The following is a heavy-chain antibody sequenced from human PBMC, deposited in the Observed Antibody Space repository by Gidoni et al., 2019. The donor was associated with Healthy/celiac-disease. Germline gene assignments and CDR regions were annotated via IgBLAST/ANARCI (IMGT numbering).Heavy chain of an antibody. CDR3: TTVGITGTNYAFDY. CDR1: GFNFSNAW. CDR2: IKSKTDGGTT. D-gene: IGHD1-20*01. V-gene: IGHV3-15*01. J-gene: IGHJ4*02. Sequence: EVQLVESGGGLVKPGGSLRLYCAASGFNFSNAWMSWVRQAPGKGLEWVGRIKSKTDGGTTDYAAPVKGRFTISRDDSKNTLYLQMNSLKTEDTAVYYCTTVGITGTNYAFDYWGQGTLVTVSS.